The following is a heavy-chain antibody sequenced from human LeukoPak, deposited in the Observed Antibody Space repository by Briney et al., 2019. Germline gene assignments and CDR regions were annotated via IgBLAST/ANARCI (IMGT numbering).Heavy chain of an antibody. CDR1: GFTFSDYY. J-gene: IGHJ4*02. V-gene: IGHV3-11*04. CDR2: ISSSGSTI. D-gene: IGHD3-22*01. CDR3: ARATFYYDSSGYYYFDY. Sequence: GGSLRLSCAASGFTFSDYYMSWIRQAPGKGLEWVSYISSSGSTIYYADSVKGRFTISRDNSENTLYLQMNSLRAEDTAVYYCARATFYYDSSGYYYFDYWGQGTLVTVSS.